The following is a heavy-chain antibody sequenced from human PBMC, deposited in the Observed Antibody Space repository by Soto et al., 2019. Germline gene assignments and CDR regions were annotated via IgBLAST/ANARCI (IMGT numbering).Heavy chain of an antibody. D-gene: IGHD1-26*01. J-gene: IGHJ3*02. CDR3: ARGYSGSYYPRYDAFDI. V-gene: IGHV1-18*01. CDR2: ISAYNGNT. CDR1: GYTFTSYG. Sequence: QVPLVQSGAEVKKPGASVKVSCKASGYTFTSYGISWVRQAPGQGLEWMGWISAYNGNTNYAQKLQGRVTMTTDTATSTAYMELRSLSSDDTAVYYCARGYSGSYYPRYDAFDIWGQGTMVTVSS.